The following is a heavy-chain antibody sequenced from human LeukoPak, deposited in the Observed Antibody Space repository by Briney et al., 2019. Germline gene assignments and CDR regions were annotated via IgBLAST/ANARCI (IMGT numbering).Heavy chain of an antibody. Sequence: GGSLRLSCAASGFTFSSYAMSWVRQAPGKGLEWVSAISGSGSSTYYADSVKGRFTISRGNSKNTLYLQMNSLRAEDTAVYYCARGYFDWLFQGDAFDIWGQGTTVTVSS. CDR3: ARGYFDWLFQGDAFDI. J-gene: IGHJ3*02. CDR2: ISGSGSST. V-gene: IGHV3-23*01. CDR1: GFTFSSYA. D-gene: IGHD3-9*01.